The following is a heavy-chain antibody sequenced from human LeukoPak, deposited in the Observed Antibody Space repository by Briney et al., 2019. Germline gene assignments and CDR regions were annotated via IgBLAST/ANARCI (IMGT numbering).Heavy chain of an antibody. V-gene: IGHV6-1*01. D-gene: IGHD1-14*01. Sequence: SQTLSLTCAISGDSVSSNSVAWNWIRQSPSRGLEWLGRTYYRSKWYHDYALSVKSRITINPDTSKNQFSLQLNSETPEDTAVYYCARGLSVTGYYFDFWGQGTLVTVSS. CDR3: ARGLSVTGYYFDF. J-gene: IGHJ4*02. CDR2: TYYRSKWYH. CDR1: GDSVSSNSVA.